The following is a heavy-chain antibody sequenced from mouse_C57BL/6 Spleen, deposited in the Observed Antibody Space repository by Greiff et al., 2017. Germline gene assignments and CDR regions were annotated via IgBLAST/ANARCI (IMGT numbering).Heavy chain of an antibody. V-gene: IGHV1-81*01. CDR3: ARSNYGSSYDY. D-gene: IGHD1-1*01. CDR2: IYPRSGNT. CDR1: GYTFTSYG. Sequence: VQLQQSGAELARPGASVKLSCKASGYTFTSYGISLVKQRNGQGLEWIGEIYPRSGNTYYNEKFKGKATLTADKSSSTAYMELRSLTSEDSAVYFCARSNYGSSYDYWGQGTTLTVSS. J-gene: IGHJ2*01.